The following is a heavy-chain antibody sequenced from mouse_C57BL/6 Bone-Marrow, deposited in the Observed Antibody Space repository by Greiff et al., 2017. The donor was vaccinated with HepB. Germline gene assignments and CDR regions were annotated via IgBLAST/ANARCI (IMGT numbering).Heavy chain of an antibody. V-gene: IGHV5-9-1*02. CDR3: TRDLGGPWGY. D-gene: IGHD1-1*02. Sequence: EVKLMESGEGLVKPGGSLKLSCAASGFTFSSYAMSWVRQTPEKRLEWVAYISSGGDYIYYADTVKGRFTISRDNARNTLYLEMSSLKSEDTAMYYCTRDLGGPWGYWGQGTTLTVSS. CDR2: ISSGGDYI. CDR1: GFTFSSYA. J-gene: IGHJ2*01.